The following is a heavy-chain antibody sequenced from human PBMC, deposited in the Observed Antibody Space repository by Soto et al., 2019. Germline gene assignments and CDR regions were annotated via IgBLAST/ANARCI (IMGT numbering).Heavy chain of an antibody. CDR2: IYYSGST. D-gene: IGHD6-6*01. J-gene: IGHJ4*02. Sequence: SETLSLTCTVSGGSISSSSYYWGWIRQPPGKGLEWIGSIYYSGSTYYNPSLKSRVTISVDTSKNQFSLMLSSVTAADTAVYYCARHDVGAARNFDYWGQGTLVTVSS. V-gene: IGHV4-39*01. CDR1: GGSISSSSYY. CDR3: ARHDVGAARNFDY.